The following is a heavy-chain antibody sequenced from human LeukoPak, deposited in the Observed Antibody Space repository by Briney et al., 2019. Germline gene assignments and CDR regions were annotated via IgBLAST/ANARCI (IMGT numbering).Heavy chain of an antibody. CDR1: GYTFTGYY. Sequence: ASVKVSCKASGYTFTGYYMHWVRQAPGQGLEWMGWINPNSGGTNYAQKFQGRVTMTRDTSISTAYMELSRLRSDDTAVYYCARPIPGTSTTGAFDIWGQGTMVTVSS. CDR2: INPNSGGT. CDR3: ARPIPGTSTTGAFDI. V-gene: IGHV1-2*02. D-gene: IGHD1-1*01. J-gene: IGHJ3*02.